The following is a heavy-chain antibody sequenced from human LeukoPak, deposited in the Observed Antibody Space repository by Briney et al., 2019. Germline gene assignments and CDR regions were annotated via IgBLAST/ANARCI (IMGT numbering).Heavy chain of an antibody. CDR3: ARAVIAASPAGMDV. CDR2: IYHSGST. V-gene: IGHV4-30-2*01. D-gene: IGHD6-13*01. Sequence: PSETLSLTCAVSGGSISSGGYSWSWIRQPPGKGLEWIGYIYHSGSTNYNPSLKSRVTISVDTSKNQFSLKLSSVTAADTAVYYCARAVIAASPAGMDVWGQGTTVTVSS. J-gene: IGHJ6*02. CDR1: GGSISSGGYS.